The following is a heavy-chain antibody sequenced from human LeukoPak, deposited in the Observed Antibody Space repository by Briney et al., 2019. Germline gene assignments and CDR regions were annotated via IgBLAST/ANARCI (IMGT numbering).Heavy chain of an antibody. Sequence: SETLSLTCAVYGGSFSGYYWSWIRQPPGKGLEWIGEINHSGSTNYNPSLKSRVTISVDTSKNQFSLKLSSVTAADTAVYYCARAPPAHCSGGSCYSGRIGYYYYYMDVWGKGTTVTVSS. D-gene: IGHD2-15*01. J-gene: IGHJ6*03. CDR2: INHSGST. CDR3: ARAPPAHCSGGSCYSGRIGYYYYYMDV. V-gene: IGHV4-34*01. CDR1: GGSFSGYY.